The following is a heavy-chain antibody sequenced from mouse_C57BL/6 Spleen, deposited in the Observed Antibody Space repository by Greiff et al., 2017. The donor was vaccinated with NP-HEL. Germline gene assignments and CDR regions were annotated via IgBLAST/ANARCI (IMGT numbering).Heavy chain of an antibody. D-gene: IGHD4-1*01. CDR1: GFSFNTYA. V-gene: IGHV10-1*01. CDR2: IRSKSNNYAT. Sequence: EVKLVEFGGGLVQPKGSLKLSCAASGFSFNTYAMNWVRQAPGKGLEWVARIRSKSNNYATYYADSVKDRFTISRDDSESMLYLQMNNLKTEDTAMYYCVRHDWDGYFDVWGTGTTVTVSS. J-gene: IGHJ1*03. CDR3: VRHDWDGYFDV.